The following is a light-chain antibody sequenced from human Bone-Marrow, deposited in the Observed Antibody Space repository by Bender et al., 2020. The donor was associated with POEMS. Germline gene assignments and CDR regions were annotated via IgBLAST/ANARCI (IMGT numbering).Light chain of an antibody. V-gene: IGLV2-14*02. CDR3: GSYTNYNTLV. Sequence: QSALTQPASVSGSPGQSITISCTGTSSDVGAYNLVSWYQQHPGKAPKLMIYEGTKRPSGVSNRFSGSKSGNTASLTISGLQAEDEADYCCGSYTNYNTLVFGGGTRLTVL. CDR1: SSDVGAYNL. CDR2: EGT. J-gene: IGLJ2*01.